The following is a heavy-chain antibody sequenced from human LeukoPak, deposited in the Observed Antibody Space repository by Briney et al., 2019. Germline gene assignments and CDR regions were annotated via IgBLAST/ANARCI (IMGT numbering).Heavy chain of an antibody. CDR3: VGDFDY. Sequence: GGSLRLSCAASGFTFSNYGMHWVRQAPGKGLEWVTFTRSDGNDKYYADSVKGRFTISRDNSKNILYLQINSLRAEDTAVYYCVGDFDYWGQGTLVTVSS. CDR1: GFTFSNYG. J-gene: IGHJ4*02. CDR2: TRSDGNDK. V-gene: IGHV3-30*02. D-gene: IGHD3-16*01.